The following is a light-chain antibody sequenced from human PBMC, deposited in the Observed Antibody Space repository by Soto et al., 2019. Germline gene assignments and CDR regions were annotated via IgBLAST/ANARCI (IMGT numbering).Light chain of an antibody. Sequence: DIEITQSPSSLAASVEDRVTITCRASQNITSYLSWYQVKPGKAPTLLIYSTSSLQSGVPSRFSGSGSGTDFTLTISGLRPEDFATYYCQQSYDTPQTFGQGTKVDIK. CDR1: QNITSY. V-gene: IGKV1-39*01. CDR2: STS. CDR3: QQSYDTPQT. J-gene: IGKJ1*01.